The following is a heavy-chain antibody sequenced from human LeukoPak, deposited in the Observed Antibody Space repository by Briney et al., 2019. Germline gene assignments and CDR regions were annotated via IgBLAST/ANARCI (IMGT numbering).Heavy chain of an antibody. V-gene: IGHV5-51*01. CDR2: IYPGDSDT. CDR1: GYSFTNYW. D-gene: IGHD3-10*01. Sequence: GESLKISCKGSGYSFTNYWISWVRQMPGKGLEWMGIIYPGDSDTRYSPSFQGQVTISADKSISTAYLQWSSLKASDTAMYYCARPPDYGSGSLVYYFDYWGQGTLVTVSS. CDR3: ARPPDYGSGSLVYYFDY. J-gene: IGHJ4*02.